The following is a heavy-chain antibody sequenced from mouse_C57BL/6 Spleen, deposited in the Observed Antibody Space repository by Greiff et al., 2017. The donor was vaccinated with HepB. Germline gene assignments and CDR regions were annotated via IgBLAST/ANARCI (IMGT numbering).Heavy chain of an antibody. Sequence: DVQLQESGGGLVQSGRSLRLSCATSGFTFSDFYMEWVRQAPGKGLEWIAASRNKANDYTTEYSASVKGRFIVSRDTSQSILYLQMNALRAEDTAMYYCARDASYYGSSYWYFDVWGTGTTVTVSS. CDR1: GFTFSDFY. D-gene: IGHD1-1*01. CDR2: SRNKANDYTT. J-gene: IGHJ1*03. V-gene: IGHV7-1*01. CDR3: ARDASYYGSSYWYFDV.